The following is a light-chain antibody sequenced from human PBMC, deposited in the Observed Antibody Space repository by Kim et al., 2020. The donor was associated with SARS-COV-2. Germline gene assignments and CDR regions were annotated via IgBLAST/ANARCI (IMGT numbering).Light chain of an antibody. J-gene: IGLJ2*01. V-gene: IGLV1-44*01. Sequence: GQRVTISCSGRWSKVGRNTLNWYQQLPGTAPQLLIYSNNERFSGVSDRFSGSKSGSSASLTINGLQSEDEADYYCAAWDDSLNGVVFGGGTQLTVL. CDR2: SNN. CDR3: AAWDDSLNGVV. CDR1: WSKVGRNT.